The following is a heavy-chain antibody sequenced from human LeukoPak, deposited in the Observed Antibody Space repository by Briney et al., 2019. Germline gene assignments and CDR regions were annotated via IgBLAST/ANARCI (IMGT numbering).Heavy chain of an antibody. CDR3: AKIGAVAGHFDY. D-gene: IGHD6-19*01. CDR1: GFTFSSYA. V-gene: IGHV3-30*04. CDR2: ISYDGSNE. J-gene: IGHJ4*02. Sequence: GGSLRLSCAASGFTFSSYAMHWVRQAPGKGLEWVAVISYDGSNEYYADSVKGRFTISRDNSKNTLYLQMNSLRAEDTAMYYCAKIGAVAGHFDYWGQGTLVTVSS.